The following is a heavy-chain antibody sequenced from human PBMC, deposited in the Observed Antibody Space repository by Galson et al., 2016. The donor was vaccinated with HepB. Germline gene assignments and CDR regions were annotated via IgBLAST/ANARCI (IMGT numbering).Heavy chain of an antibody. J-gene: IGHJ3*01. CDR2: MSQNSGER. Sequence: SVKVSCKASGYTFDAYDIHWVRQAAGQGLQWMAWMSQNSGERVYAQQFQGRVTVTMDISLSTAYLELSNLTSHDSAVYVCAGPFGQGIGGDPFDRWGQGTLLTVSA. V-gene: IGHV1-8*03. CDR3: AGPFGQGIGGDPFDR. D-gene: IGHD3-16*01. CDR1: GYTFDAYD.